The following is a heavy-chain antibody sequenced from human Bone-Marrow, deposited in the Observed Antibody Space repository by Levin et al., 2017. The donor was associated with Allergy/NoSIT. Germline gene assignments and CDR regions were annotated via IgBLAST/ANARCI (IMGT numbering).Heavy chain of an antibody. CDR3: ARHVSWFGELFPFDP. J-gene: IGHJ5*02. Sequence: RGESLKISCKGSGYSFTSYWIGWVRQMPGKGLEWMGIIYPGDSDTRYSPSFQGQVTISADKSISTAYLQWSSLKASDTAMYYCARHVSWFGELFPFDPWGQGTLVTVSS. CDR2: IYPGDSDT. CDR1: GYSFTSYW. V-gene: IGHV5-51*01. D-gene: IGHD3-10*01.